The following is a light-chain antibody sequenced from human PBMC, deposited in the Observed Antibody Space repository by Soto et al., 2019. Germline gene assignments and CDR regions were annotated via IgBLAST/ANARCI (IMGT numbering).Light chain of an antibody. Sequence: DIQMTQSPSTLSASVGDRVTITCRSSQSISSWLAWYQQKPGTAPKLLIYKASTLESGVPSRFSGIGSGTEFTLAISNLQPDDFATYYCQQYETFSPWTFGQGTKV. CDR2: KAS. CDR3: QQYETFSPWT. V-gene: IGKV1-5*03. J-gene: IGKJ1*01. CDR1: QSISSW.